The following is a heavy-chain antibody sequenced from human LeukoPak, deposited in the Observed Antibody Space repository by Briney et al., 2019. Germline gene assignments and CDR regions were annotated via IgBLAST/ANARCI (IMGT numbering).Heavy chain of an antibody. CDR2: INPNSGGT. Sequence: ASVKVSCKASGYTFTGYYMHWVRQAPGQGLEWMGWINPNSGGTNYAQKFQGRVTMTRDTSISTACMELSRLRSDDTAVYYCARDPEEYCGGDCYGYGMDVWGQGTTVTVSS. V-gene: IGHV1-2*02. D-gene: IGHD2-21*02. CDR1: GYTFTGYY. CDR3: ARDPEEYCGGDCYGYGMDV. J-gene: IGHJ6*02.